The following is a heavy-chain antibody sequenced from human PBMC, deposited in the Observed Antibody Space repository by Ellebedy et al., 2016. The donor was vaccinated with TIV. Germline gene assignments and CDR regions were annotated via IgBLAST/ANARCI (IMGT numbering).Heavy chain of an antibody. CDR2: ITPYIGKT. Sequence: ASVKVSCXASGYTFTRYGISWVRQAPGQGLEWMGWITPYIGKTNYAQKLQGRVTMTTDTSTSTAYMELRSLRSGDTAVYYCARYPPMSGYNYGYNDYWGQGTLVTVSS. D-gene: IGHD5-18*01. J-gene: IGHJ4*02. V-gene: IGHV1-18*01. CDR3: ARYPPMSGYNYGYNDY. CDR1: GYTFTRYG.